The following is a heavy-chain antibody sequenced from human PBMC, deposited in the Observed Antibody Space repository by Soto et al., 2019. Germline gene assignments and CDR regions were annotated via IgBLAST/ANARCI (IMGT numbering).Heavy chain of an antibody. CDR3: ARWGGDTSTQYYYYYYGMDV. D-gene: IGHD5-18*01. Sequence: QVQLVQSGAEVKKPGSSVKVSCKASGGTFSSYAISWVRQAPGQGLEWMGGIIPIFGTANYAQKFQGRVTITAEESTSTAYMELSSLRSEDTAVYYCARWGGDTSTQYYYYYYGMDVWGQGPTVTVSS. CDR2: IIPIFGTA. CDR1: GGTFSSYA. J-gene: IGHJ6*02. V-gene: IGHV1-69*01.